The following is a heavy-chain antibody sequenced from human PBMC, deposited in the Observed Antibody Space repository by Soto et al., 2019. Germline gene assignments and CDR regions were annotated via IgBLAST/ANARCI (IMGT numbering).Heavy chain of an antibody. CDR1: GGPFNAYY. CDR2: ITPGGVT. V-gene: IGHV4-34*01. Sequence: QLHQWGAGLLTPSETLSLTCGAYGGPFNAYYWNWVRQPPGKGLEWIGQITPGGVTNYNPSLKSRVTMSIDTSSNVFSLRLTSVPAADTAVYFCASRQAQGLNYWGQGTLVTVSS. J-gene: IGHJ4*02. CDR3: ASRQAQGLNY.